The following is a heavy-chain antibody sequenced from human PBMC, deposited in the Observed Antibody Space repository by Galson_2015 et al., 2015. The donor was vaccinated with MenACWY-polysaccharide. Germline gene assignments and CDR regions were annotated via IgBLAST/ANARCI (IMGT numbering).Heavy chain of an antibody. V-gene: IGHV3-11*01. J-gene: IGHJ4*02. Sequence: SLRLSCAASGFTFSDYYMSWIRQAPGKGLEWVSYISSRAGTMYYADSVTGRFTISRDNAKNSLYLQMNSLRAEDTAVYYCAAVKEEGWSCYYFGFWGQGTLVTVSS. CDR2: ISSRAGTM. CDR3: AAVKEEGWSCYYFGF. D-gene: IGHD3-10*01. CDR1: GFTFSDYY.